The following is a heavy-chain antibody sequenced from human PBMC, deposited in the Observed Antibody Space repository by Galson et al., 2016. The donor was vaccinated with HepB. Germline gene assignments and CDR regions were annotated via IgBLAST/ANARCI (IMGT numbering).Heavy chain of an antibody. J-gene: IGHJ4*02. D-gene: IGHD3-22*01. CDR2: IYYTGST. Sequence: ETLSLTCPVSGDSISSSSYYWGWIRQPPGKGLEWIGPIYYTGSTYSNPPLKSRLTISLDTPKNNFSLNLSSVTAADTAVYYCARDRRVYYDSSGYHAWGQGTLVTVSS. CDR1: GDSISSSSYY. V-gene: IGHV4-39*02. CDR3: ARDRRVYYDSSGYHA.